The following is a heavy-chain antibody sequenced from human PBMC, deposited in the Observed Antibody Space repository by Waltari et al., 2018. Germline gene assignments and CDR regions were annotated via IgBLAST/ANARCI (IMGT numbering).Heavy chain of an antibody. V-gene: IGHV3-23*01. CDR3: AKVPRGSSGGYYFDY. CDR2: ISGSGGST. Sequence: EVQLLESGGGLVQPGGSLRLSCAAPGSTFSSYAMSWVRQAPGKGLEWVSAISGSGGSTYYADSVKGRFTISRDNSKNTLYLQMNSLRAEDTAVYYCAKVPRGSSGGYYFDYWGQGTLVTVSS. CDR1: GSTFSSYA. D-gene: IGHD6-13*01. J-gene: IGHJ4*02.